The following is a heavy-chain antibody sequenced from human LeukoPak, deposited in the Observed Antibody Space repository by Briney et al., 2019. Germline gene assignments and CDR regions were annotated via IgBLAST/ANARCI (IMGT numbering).Heavy chain of an antibody. V-gene: IGHV3-21*01. D-gene: IGHD3-10*01. CDR2: INSSRDYI. CDR1: GFIFRSYS. J-gene: IGHJ5*02. Sequence: GGSLRLSCAASGFIFRSYSTNSVRQAPGKGLEWGSSINSSRDYIYYADSVKGRFTISKNIAKISLYLKRNSLRVEDTAVYYCHAHYYVSGSLSWLDPWGQGTLVTVSS. CDR3: HAHYYVSGSLSWLDP.